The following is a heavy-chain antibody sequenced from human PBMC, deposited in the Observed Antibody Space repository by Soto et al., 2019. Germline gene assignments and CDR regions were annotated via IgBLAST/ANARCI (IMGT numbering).Heavy chain of an antibody. V-gene: IGHV3-11*06. J-gene: IGHJ4*02. CDR2: SSHSGTFA. CDR1: GFTFSDYY. Sequence: QVHLVESGGGLVKPGGSLRLSCAASGFTFSDYYMSWVRQAPGRGLEWISYSSHSGTFARYATSVKGRFSISRDNANNSLYLEMNSRRVEDTAVYYCARSGDNFNGLDYWGQGTPVTVSS. CDR3: ARSGDNFNGLDY. D-gene: IGHD4-17*01.